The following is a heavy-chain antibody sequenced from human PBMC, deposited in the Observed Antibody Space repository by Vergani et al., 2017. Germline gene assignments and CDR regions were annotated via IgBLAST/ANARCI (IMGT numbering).Heavy chain of an antibody. J-gene: IGHJ5*02. V-gene: IGHV4-59*12. Sequence: QVQLQQWGAGLLKPSETLSLTCTVSGGSISSYYWSWIRQPPGKGLEWIGYIYYSGSTNYNPSLKSRVTISVDTSKNQFSLKLSSVTAADTAVYYCARGYNWFDPWGQGTLVTVSS. CDR1: GGSISSYY. CDR2: IYYSGST. CDR3: ARGYNWFDP.